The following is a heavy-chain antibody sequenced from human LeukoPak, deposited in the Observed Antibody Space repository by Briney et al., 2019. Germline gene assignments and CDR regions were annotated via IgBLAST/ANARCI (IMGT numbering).Heavy chain of an antibody. Sequence: GGSLRLSCAASGFTFSSYGMHWVRQAPGKGLEWVAFIRYDGSNKYYADSVKGRFTISRDNAKNSLYLQMNSLRPEDTAVYYCARRGSGYTEPIDYWGQGTLVTVSS. V-gene: IGHV3-30*02. CDR2: IRYDGSNK. CDR1: GFTFSSYG. J-gene: IGHJ4*02. D-gene: IGHD5-12*01. CDR3: ARRGSGYTEPIDY.